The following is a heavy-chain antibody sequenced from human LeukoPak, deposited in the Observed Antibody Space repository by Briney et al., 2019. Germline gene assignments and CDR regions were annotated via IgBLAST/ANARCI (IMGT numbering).Heavy chain of an antibody. J-gene: IGHJ6*02. CDR2: ISYDGSNK. Sequence: GRSLRLSCAASGYTFSSYAMHWVRQAPGKGLEWVAVISYDGSNKYYADSVKGRFTISRDNSKNTLYLQMNSLRAEDTAVYYCARDLAAASIKGTGYYYYYGMDVWGQGTTVTVSS. CDR1: GYTFSSYA. V-gene: IGHV3-30*04. D-gene: IGHD2-15*01. CDR3: ARDLAAASIKGTGYYYYYGMDV.